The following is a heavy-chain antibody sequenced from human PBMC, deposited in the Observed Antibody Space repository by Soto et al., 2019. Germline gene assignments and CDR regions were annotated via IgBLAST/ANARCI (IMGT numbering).Heavy chain of an antibody. V-gene: IGHV1-46*01. CDR3: ARNNWSGYQIDY. CDR2: INPSGGSK. D-gene: IGHD3-3*01. CDR1: GYTFTSYY. Sequence: QVQLVQSGAEVKKPGASVKVSCKASGYTFTSYYMHWVRQAPGQGLEWMGIINPSGGSKSYAQKFQGRVTMTRDTSTSTVYMELSSLRSEDTAVYYCARNNWSGYQIDYWGQGTLVTVSS. J-gene: IGHJ4*02.